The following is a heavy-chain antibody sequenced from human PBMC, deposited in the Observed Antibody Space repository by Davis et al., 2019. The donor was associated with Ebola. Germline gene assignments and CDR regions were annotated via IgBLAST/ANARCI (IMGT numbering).Heavy chain of an antibody. D-gene: IGHD3-10*01. Sequence: AASVKVSCKASGYTFTGYYMHWVRQAPGQGLEWMGWINPNSGGTNYAQKFQGWVTMTRDTSISTAYMELSRLRSDDTAVYYCARDPMVRGVIDYYGMDVWGQGTTVIVSS. CDR3: ARDPMVRGVIDYYGMDV. J-gene: IGHJ6*02. CDR2: INPNSGGT. V-gene: IGHV1-2*04. CDR1: GYTFTGYY.